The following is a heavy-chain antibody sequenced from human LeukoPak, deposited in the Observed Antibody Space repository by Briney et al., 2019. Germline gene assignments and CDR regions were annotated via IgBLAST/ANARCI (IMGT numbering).Heavy chain of an antibody. CDR2: ISSSSSYI. D-gene: IGHD4-17*01. Sequence: GGSLRLSCAASGLTFSSHWMHWVRQAPGKGLEWVSFISSSSSYIYYADSVKGRFTISRDNAKNSLYLQMNSLRTEDTALYYCAHTVTPRYFQFWGQGTLVTVSS. CDR1: GLTFSSHW. V-gene: IGHV3-21*01. CDR3: AHTVTPRYFQF. J-gene: IGHJ1*01.